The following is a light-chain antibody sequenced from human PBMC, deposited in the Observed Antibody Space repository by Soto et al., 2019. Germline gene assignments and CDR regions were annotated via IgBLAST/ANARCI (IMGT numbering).Light chain of an antibody. J-gene: IGKJ4*02. CDR3: QQRSNWLT. CDR1: QSVSSY. Sequence: EIVLTQSPATLSLSPGERATLSCRASQSVSSYLGWYQQKPGQAPRLLIYDASNRATGIPARFSGSGAGTDFTLTINSLEPEDFAVYYCQQRSNWLTFGGGTKVDIK. V-gene: IGKV3-11*01. CDR2: DAS.